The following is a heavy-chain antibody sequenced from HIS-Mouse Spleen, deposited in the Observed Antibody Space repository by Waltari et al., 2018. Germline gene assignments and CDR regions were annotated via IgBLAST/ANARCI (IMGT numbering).Heavy chain of an antibody. D-gene: IGHD6-13*01. Sequence: QVQLVESGGGVVQPGRSLRLSCAASGFTFSSYGMHWVRQAPGKGLEWVAVIWYDGSNKYYADSVKGRFTISRDNSKNTLYLQMNSLRAEDTAVYYCAKGGYSSSWYPDYWGQGTLVTVSS. CDR1: GFTFSSYG. V-gene: IGHV3-33*06. CDR3: AKGGYSSSWYPDY. J-gene: IGHJ4*02. CDR2: IWYDGSNK.